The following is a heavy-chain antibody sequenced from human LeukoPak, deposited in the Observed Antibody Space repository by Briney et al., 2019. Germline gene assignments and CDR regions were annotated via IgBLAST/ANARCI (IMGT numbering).Heavy chain of an antibody. J-gene: IGHJ3*02. CDR2: IYHSGST. V-gene: IGHV4-39*07. CDR3: ASPSTIGYSSAWYVLADAFDI. D-gene: IGHD6-19*01. CDR1: GGSISSGDYY. Sequence: SLTLSLTCIVSGGSISSGDYYWGWIRQPPGKGLEWIGSIYHSGSTYYNPSLKSRVTISVDTSKNQFSLKLSSVTAADTAVYYCASPSTIGYSSAWYVLADAFDIWGQGTMVTVSS.